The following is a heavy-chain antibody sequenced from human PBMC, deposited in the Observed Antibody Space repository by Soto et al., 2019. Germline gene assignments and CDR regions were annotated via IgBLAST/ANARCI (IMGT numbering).Heavy chain of an antibody. D-gene: IGHD2-2*01. CDR2: IYWDDDK. V-gene: IGHV2-5*02. J-gene: IGHJ4*02. CDR1: GFALSSYGMG. CDR3: AHAGEYDLLTFDN. Sequence: SGPTLVNPAQTLTLTCGFSGFALSSYGMGVAWIRQPPGKALELLALIYWDDDKRYSPSLKDRLAISKDTASNQVVMTITNMDPGDTSTYFCAHAGEYDLLTFDNWGPGTLATVSA.